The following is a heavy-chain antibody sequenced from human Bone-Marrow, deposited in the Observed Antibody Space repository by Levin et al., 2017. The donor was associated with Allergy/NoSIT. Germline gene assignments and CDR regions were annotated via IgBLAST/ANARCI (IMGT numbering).Heavy chain of an antibody. CDR3: ARGNTRNKGGYYYYGLDV. J-gene: IGHJ6*02. CDR1: GYTFGSFD. Sequence: VASVKVSCKASGYTFGSFDINWVRQATGQGREWMGWMNPHTGNSDFVQKFQGRVSMTRNTSINTAYMELNSLRSDDSAVYYCARGNTRNKGGYYYYGLDVWGQGTTVTVSS. D-gene: IGHD2-2*01. CDR2: MNPHTGNS. V-gene: IGHV1-8*01.